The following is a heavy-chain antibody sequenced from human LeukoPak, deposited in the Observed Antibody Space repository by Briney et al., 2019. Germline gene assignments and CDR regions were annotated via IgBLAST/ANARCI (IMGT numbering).Heavy chain of an antibody. D-gene: IGHD3-22*01. CDR2: ISSNGGST. Sequence: GGSLRLSCSASGFTFSSYAMHWVRQAPGKGLEYVSAISSNGGSTYYADSVKGRFTISRDNSKNTLYLQMSSLRAEDTAVYYCVKDGSDSSGYYPFDYWGQGTLVTVYS. V-gene: IGHV3-64D*09. CDR3: VKDGSDSSGYYPFDY. J-gene: IGHJ4*02. CDR1: GFTFSSYA.